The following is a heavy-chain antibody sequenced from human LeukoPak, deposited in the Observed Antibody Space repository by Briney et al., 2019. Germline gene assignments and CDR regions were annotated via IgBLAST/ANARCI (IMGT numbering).Heavy chain of an antibody. CDR2: IYYSGST. CDR1: GGSISTYY. Sequence: SETLSLTCTVSGGSISTYYWSWIRQPPGKGLEWIGYIYYSGSTSYNPSLKSRVSISVDTSKNQFSLKLNSVTAADTAVYYCARVWGVTDFYDSRGAFDIWGQGTMVTVSS. J-gene: IGHJ3*02. D-gene: IGHD3-22*01. V-gene: IGHV4-59*01. CDR3: ARVWGVTDFYDSRGAFDI.